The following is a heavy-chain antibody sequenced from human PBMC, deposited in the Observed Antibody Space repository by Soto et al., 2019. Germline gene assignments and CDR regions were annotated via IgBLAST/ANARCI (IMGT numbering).Heavy chain of an antibody. CDR2: INHSGST. D-gene: IGHD3-10*01. Sequence: SETLSLTCAVYGGSFSGYYWSWIRQPPGKGLEWIGEINHSGSTNYNPSLKSQVTISVDRSKNQFSLKLSSVTAADTAVYYCARGYFRSGSDSYYYYGMDVWGQGTTVTVSS. J-gene: IGHJ6*02. V-gene: IGHV4-34*01. CDR3: ARGYFRSGSDSYYYYGMDV. CDR1: GGSFSGYY.